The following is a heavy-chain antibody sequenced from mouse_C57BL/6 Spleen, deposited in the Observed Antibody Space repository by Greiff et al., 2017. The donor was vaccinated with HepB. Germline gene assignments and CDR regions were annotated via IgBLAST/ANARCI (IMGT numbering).Heavy chain of an antibody. CDR2: IYPGDGDT. CDR1: GYAFSSYW. J-gene: IGHJ3*01. CDR3: ARSDYDYDEGAWFAY. Sequence: QVQLKQSGAELVKPGASVKISCKASGYAFSSYWMNWVKQRSGKGLEWIGQIYPGDGDTNYNGKFKGKATLTADKSSSTAYMQLSSLTSEDSAVYFCARSDYDYDEGAWFAYWGQGTLVTVSA. V-gene: IGHV1-80*01. D-gene: IGHD2-4*01.